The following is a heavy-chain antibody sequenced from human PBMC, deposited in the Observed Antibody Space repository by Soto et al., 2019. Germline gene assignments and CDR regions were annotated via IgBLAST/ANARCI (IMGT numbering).Heavy chain of an antibody. V-gene: IGHV3-74*01. Sequence: GGSLRLSCAGSGFTISNFWMHWVRQAPGKGLVWVARINTDGSVTSHADSVKGRFTISRDNAKSTLYLQMNSLREEDSAMYYCARQTGLGATNYWGRGTLVTVSS. CDR1: GFTISNFW. CDR2: INTDGSVT. CDR3: ARQTGLGATNY. J-gene: IGHJ4*02. D-gene: IGHD1-26*01.